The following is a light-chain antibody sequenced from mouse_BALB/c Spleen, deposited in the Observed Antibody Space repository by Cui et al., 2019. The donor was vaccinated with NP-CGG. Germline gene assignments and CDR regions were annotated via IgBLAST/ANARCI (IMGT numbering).Light chain of an antibody. CDR2: GTN. CDR1: TGAVTTSNH. V-gene: IGLV1*01. Sequence: QAVVTQASALTPSPGETVTLTYRSSTGAVTTSNHANWVQEKPDHLFTGLIGGTNNRAPGVPARFSGSLIGDKAALTITGAQTEDEAIYFCALWYSNHWVFGGGTKLTVL. J-gene: IGLJ1*01. CDR3: ALWYSNHWV.